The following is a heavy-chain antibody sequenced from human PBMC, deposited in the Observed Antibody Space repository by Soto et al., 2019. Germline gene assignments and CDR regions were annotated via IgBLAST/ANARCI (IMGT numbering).Heavy chain of an antibody. CDR1: GASVSGFY. D-gene: IGHD1-1*01. J-gene: IGHJ5*02. CDR3: VRDGTKTLRDWFDP. CDR2: IYATGTT. V-gene: IGHV4-4*07. Sequence: PSETLSLSCTVSGASVSGFYWSWIRKSAGKGLEWIGRIYATGTTDYNPSLKSRVMMSVDTSKKQFSLKLRSVTAADTAVYYCVRDGTKTLRDWFDPWGQGISVTVSS.